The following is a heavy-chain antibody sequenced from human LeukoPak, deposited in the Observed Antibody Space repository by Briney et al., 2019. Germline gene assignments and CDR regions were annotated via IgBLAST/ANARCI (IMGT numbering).Heavy chain of an antibody. Sequence: GGSLRLSCAASGFTFSSYSMNWVRQAPGKGLEWVSYITSSSSTIYYADSVKGRFTISRDNAKNTLYLQMNSLRAEDTAVYYCAKGTDGYNYSPFDYWGQGTLVTVSS. CDR2: ITSSSSTI. D-gene: IGHD5-24*01. CDR1: GFTFSSYS. J-gene: IGHJ4*02. V-gene: IGHV3-48*01. CDR3: AKGTDGYNYSPFDY.